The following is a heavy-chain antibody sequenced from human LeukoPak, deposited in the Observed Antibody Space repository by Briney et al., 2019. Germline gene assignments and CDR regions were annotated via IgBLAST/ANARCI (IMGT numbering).Heavy chain of an antibody. CDR2: IYPGDSDT. CDR1: GYSFTNYR. CDR3: AAAGDGVVGATFSS. J-gene: IGHJ5*02. Sequence: GESLKISCKGSGYSFTNYRITWVRQMPGKDLEWMGIIYPGDSDTRYSPSFQGQVTISADKSISTAYLQWSSLKASDTAMYYCAAAGDGVVGATFSSCGQGTLVTVSS. V-gene: IGHV5-51*01. D-gene: IGHD1-26*01.